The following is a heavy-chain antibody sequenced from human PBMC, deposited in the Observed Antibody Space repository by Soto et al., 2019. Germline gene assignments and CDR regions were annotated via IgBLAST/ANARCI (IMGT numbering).Heavy chain of an antibody. CDR3: AKALYRGSHHEGAES. J-gene: IGHJ5*02. CDR1: GFPFSSYG. Sequence: QVQLVESGGGVVQPGRSLRLSCAASGFPFSSYGMHWVRQVPGKGLEWAAVISDDGSKEWYADSVKGRFTISRDNSKNKLSLQMHSLREEYMAVYYCAKALYRGSHHEGAESLGQLTLVTVSS. D-gene: IGHD3-16*01. CDR2: ISDDGSKE. V-gene: IGHV3-30*18.